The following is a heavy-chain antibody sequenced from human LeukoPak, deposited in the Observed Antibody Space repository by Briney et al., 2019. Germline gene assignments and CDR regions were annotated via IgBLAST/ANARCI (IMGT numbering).Heavy chain of an antibody. V-gene: IGHV3-21*01. J-gene: IGHJ3*02. CDR3: VRGGGAFDI. D-gene: IGHD3-16*01. Sequence: GGSLRLSCAVSGFTFSNYSMNWVRQAPGKGLEWVSSISSGSTYMYYADSVKGRFTISRDNAKNSLYLQMNSLRVEDTAVYYCVRGGGAFDIWGQGTMVTVSS. CDR1: GFTFSNYS. CDR2: ISSGSTYM.